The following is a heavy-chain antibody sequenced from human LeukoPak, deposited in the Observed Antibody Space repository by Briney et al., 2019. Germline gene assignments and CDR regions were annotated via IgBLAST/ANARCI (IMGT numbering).Heavy chain of an antibody. CDR2: ISYDGSNK. Sequence: PGGSLRLSCAASGFTVSSNYMSWVRQAPGEGLEWVAVISYDGSNKYYADSVKGRFTISRDNSKNTLYLQMNSLRAEDTAVYYCARWSGDRSGYYFDYWGQGTLVTVSS. CDR1: GFTVSSNY. V-gene: IGHV3-30-3*01. CDR3: ARWSGDRSGYYFDY. J-gene: IGHJ4*02. D-gene: IGHD7-27*01.